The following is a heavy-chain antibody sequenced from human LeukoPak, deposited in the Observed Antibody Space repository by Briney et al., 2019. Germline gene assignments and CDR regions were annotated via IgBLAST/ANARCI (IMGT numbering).Heavy chain of an antibody. CDR3: ARTYGSGTDPRSFDY. Sequence: SQTLSLTCTVSGGSINNADYYWSWIRQPPGKGLEWIGYIYYSENTYYNPSLKSRVIISVDTSKNQFSLKLSSVTAADTAVYYCARTYGSGTDPRSFDYWGQGTLVTVSS. CDR2: IYYSENT. J-gene: IGHJ4*02. D-gene: IGHD3-10*01. CDR1: GGSINNADYY. V-gene: IGHV4-30-4*01.